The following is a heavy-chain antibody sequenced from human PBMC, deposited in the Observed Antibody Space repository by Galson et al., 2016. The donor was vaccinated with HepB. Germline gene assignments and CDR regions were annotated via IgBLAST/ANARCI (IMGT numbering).Heavy chain of an antibody. V-gene: IGHV3-7*03. CDR3: ARESIGYSH. J-gene: IGHJ4*02. Sequence: SLRLSCAASGFSVYNNWWMSLVRQAPGKRRELVANIHQDDSNKNYIDSVRSRFTNSRSTAKNSLSLQMNRLTVEDTAVYSRARESIGYSHWGQGTLVTVSS. CDR1: GFSVYNNWW. CDR2: IHQDDSNK. D-gene: IGHD2-15*01.